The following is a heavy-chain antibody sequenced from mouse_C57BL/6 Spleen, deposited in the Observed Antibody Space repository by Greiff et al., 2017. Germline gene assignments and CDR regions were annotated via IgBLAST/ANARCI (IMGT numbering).Heavy chain of an antibody. D-gene: IGHD1-1*01. CDR3: ARDRSYDYGSRGYFDV. CDR2: ISDGGSYT. V-gene: IGHV5-4*01. CDR1: GFTFSSYA. Sequence: EVMLVESGGGLVKPGGSLKLSCAASGFTFSSYAMSWVRQTPEKRLEWVATISDGGSYTYYPDNVKGRFTISRDNAKNNLYLQMSHLKSEDTAMYYCARDRSYDYGSRGYFDVWRTGTTVTVSS. J-gene: IGHJ1*03.